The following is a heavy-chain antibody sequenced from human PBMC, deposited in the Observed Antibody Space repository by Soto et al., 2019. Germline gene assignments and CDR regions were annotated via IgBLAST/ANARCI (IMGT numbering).Heavy chain of an antibody. D-gene: IGHD6-19*01. J-gene: IGHJ6*02. V-gene: IGHV1-18*04. CDR3: ARDTCIAVAGTVEDYYGMDV. Sequence: ASVKVSCKASGYTFTSYGISWVRQAPGQGLEWMGWISAYNGNTNYAQKLQGRVTMTTDTSTSTAYMELRSLRSDDTAVYYCARDTCIAVAGTVEDYYGMDVWGQGTTVTVSS. CDR1: GYTFTSYG. CDR2: ISAYNGNT.